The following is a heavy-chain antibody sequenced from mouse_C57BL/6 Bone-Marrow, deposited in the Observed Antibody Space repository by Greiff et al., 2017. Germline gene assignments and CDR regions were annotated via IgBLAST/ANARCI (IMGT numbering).Heavy chain of an antibody. Sequence: EVMLVESGGDLVKPGGSLTLSCAASGFTFSSYGMSWVRQTPDKRLEWVATISSGGSYTYYPDSVKGRFTISIDNAKNTLYLQMSSLKSEDTAMYYCAREDYYGSSYAWFAYWGQGTLVTVSA. CDR3: AREDYYGSSYAWFAY. D-gene: IGHD1-1*01. V-gene: IGHV5-6*01. CDR2: ISSGGSYT. CDR1: GFTFSSYG. J-gene: IGHJ3*01.